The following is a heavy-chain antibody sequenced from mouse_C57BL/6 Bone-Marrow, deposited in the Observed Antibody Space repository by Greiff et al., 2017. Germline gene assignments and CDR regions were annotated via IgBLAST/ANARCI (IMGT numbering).Heavy chain of an antibody. V-gene: IGHV1-55*01. J-gene: IGHJ2*01. CDR1: GYTFTSYW. CDR2: IYPGSGST. CDR3: VCYYDSSLPDY. D-gene: IGHD1-1*01. Sequence: QVQLQQPGAELVKPGASVKMSCKASGYTFTSYWITWVKQRPGQGLEWIGDIYPGSGSTNYNEKFKGKATLTVDTSSSTAYMQLSSLTSEDSAVYYCVCYYDSSLPDYWGQGTTLAVSS.